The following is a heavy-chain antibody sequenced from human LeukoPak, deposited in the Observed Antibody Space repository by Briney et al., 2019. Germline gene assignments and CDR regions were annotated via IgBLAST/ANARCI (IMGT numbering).Heavy chain of an antibody. V-gene: IGHV4-59*08. D-gene: IGHD4-11*01. CDR2: IYYSGST. J-gene: IGHJ4*02. Sequence: SETLSLTCTVSGGSISSYYWSWIRQPPGKGLEWIGYIYYSGSTNYNPSLKSRVTISVDTSKNQFSLKLSSVTAADTAVYYCARGDYSTFDFDYWGQGTLVTVSS. CDR3: ARGDYSTFDFDY. CDR1: GGSISSYY.